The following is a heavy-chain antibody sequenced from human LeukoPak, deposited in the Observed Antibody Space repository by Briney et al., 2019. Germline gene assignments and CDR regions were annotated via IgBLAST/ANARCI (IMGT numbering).Heavy chain of an antibody. Sequence: ASVKVSCKASGYTFTGYFIHWVRQAPGQGLEWMGWINPNSGDTSYALNLLGRVTMTRDTSLSTAYLELTSLTGDDTAVYYCARDRRIGIAVAGGVDPWGQGTLVTVSS. CDR1: GYTFTGYF. CDR3: ARDRRIGIAVAGGVDP. V-gene: IGHV1-2*02. J-gene: IGHJ5*02. D-gene: IGHD6-19*01. CDR2: INPNSGDT.